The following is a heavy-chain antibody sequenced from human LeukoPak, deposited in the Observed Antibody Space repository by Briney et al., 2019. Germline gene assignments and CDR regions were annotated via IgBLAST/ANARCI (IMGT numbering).Heavy chain of an antibody. CDR1: GYSISSGYY. J-gene: IGHJ4*02. CDR2: IYHSGST. CDR3: ARSRGYSVTADY. V-gene: IGHV4-38-2*02. Sequence: SETLSLTCTVSGYSISSGYYWGWIRQPPGKGPEWIGSIYHSGSTYYNPSLKNRVTISVDTSKNQFSLKLSSVTAADTAVYYCARSRGYSVTADYWGQGTLVTVSS. D-gene: IGHD5-18*01.